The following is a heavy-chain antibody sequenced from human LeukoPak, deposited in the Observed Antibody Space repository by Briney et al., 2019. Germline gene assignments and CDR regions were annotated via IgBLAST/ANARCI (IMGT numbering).Heavy chain of an antibody. CDR1: GGSISSYY. CDR2: IYYSGST. D-gene: IGHD3-10*01. CDR3: ARAPRVRGVTIFDY. J-gene: IGHJ4*02. Sequence: PSQTLSLTCTVSGGSISSYYWSWIRQPPGKGLEWIGYIYYSGSTNYNPSLKSRVTISVDTSKNQFSLKLSSVTAADTAVYYCARAPRVRGVTIFDYWGQGTLVTVSS. V-gene: IGHV4-59*01.